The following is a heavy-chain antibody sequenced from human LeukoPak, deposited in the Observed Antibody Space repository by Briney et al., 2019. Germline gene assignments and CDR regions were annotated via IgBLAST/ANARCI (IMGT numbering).Heavy chain of an antibody. V-gene: IGHV3-23*01. CDR2: ISGSGGST. CDR1: GFTLSTYW. Sequence: GGSLRLSCAASGFTLSTYWMSWVRQAPGKGLEWVSAISGSGGSTYYADSVKGRFTISRDNSKNTLYLQMNSLRAEDTAVYYCASLMVYAAYYFDYWGQGTLVTVSS. D-gene: IGHD2-8*01. CDR3: ASLMVYAAYYFDY. J-gene: IGHJ4*02.